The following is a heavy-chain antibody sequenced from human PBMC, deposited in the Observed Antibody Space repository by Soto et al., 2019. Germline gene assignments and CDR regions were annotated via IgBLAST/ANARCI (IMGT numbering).Heavy chain of an antibody. D-gene: IGHD5-18*01. CDR3: ARGYDTALAPIF. CDR2: INHLTTT. J-gene: IGHJ4*02. V-gene: IGHV4-34*01. Sequence: SETLSLTCAVYGGSFSSYHWSWIRQTPGKELEWIGEINHLTTTNYNPSLKSRVIISLDTPKNQFSLKLSSVTAADTAVYYCARGYDTALAPIFWGQGILVTVSS. CDR1: GGSFSSYH.